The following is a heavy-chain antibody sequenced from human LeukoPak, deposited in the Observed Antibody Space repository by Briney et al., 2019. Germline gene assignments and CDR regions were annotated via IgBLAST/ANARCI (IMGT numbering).Heavy chain of an antibody. V-gene: IGHV1-69*13. CDR1: GGTFSSYA. CDR3: ARDRGDGYKANFDY. D-gene: IGHD5-24*01. CDR2: IIPIFGKA. J-gene: IGHJ4*02. Sequence: SVKVSCQASGGTFSSYAIIWVRPAPGQGLEGMGGIIPIFGKANYAQMFQGRVTINPDESTSTAYMERSSLRSEDTAVYYCARDRGDGYKANFDYWGQGTLVTVSS.